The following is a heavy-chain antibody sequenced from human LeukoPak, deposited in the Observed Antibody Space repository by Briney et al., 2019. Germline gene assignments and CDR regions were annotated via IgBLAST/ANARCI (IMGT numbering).Heavy chain of an antibody. CDR2: SIPIFGTA. CDR3: ARGVVATIFGFDY. V-gene: IGHV1-69*13. Sequence: ASVKVSCKASGGTFSSYAISWVRQAPGQGLEWMGGSIPIFGTANYAQKFQGRVTIPADESTSTAYMELSSLRSEDTAVYYCARGVVATIFGFDYWGQGTLVTVSS. J-gene: IGHJ4*02. CDR1: GGTFSSYA. D-gene: IGHD5-12*01.